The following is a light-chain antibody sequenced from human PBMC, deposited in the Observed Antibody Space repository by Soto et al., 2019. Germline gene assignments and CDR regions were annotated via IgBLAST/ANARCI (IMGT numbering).Light chain of an antibody. J-gene: IGKJ5*01. CDR3: QQLNSYPVT. Sequence: SQLTQSPSSLSASVGARVTITCRASQGISSDLAWYQQKPGKAPKLLIYSASTLQNGVTSRFSGSGSVTDFTLTISGLQPEDFATYYCQQLNSYPVTFGQVTRLEIQ. CDR1: QGISSD. V-gene: IGKV1-9*01. CDR2: SAS.